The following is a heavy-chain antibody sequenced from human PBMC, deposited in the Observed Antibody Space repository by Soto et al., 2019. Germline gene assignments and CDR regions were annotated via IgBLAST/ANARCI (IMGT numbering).Heavy chain of an antibody. Sequence: PGGSLRLSCAASGFTFSSYAMSWVRQAPGKGLEWVSAISGRGGSTYYADSVKGRLTISRDNSKNTLYLQMNSLRAEDTAVYYCAKDRDIVLMQSFDYWGQGTLVTVSS. V-gene: IGHV3-23*01. J-gene: IGHJ4*02. CDR3: AKDRDIVLMQSFDY. CDR2: ISGRGGST. CDR1: GFTFSSYA. D-gene: IGHD2-8*01.